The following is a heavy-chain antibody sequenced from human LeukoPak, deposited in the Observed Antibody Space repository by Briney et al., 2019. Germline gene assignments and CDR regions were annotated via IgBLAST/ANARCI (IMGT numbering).Heavy chain of an antibody. CDR3: AKGGGTGYSSSWYSN. J-gene: IGHJ4*02. CDR1: GFSFSSYA. D-gene: IGHD6-13*01. Sequence: GGSLRLSCAASGFSFSSYAMSWVRQAPGKGLEWVAVISFDGTNKFYADSVKGRFTISRDNSKKTVYLQMNSLRAEDAAVYYCAKGGGTGYSSSWYSNWGQGTLVTVSS. CDR2: ISFDGTNK. V-gene: IGHV3-30*18.